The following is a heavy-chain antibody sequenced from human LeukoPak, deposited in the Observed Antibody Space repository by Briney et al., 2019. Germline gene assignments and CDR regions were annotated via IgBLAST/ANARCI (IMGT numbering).Heavy chain of an antibody. CDR2: IGIRGDT. D-gene: IGHD6-19*01. V-gene: IGHV3-13*01. J-gene: IGHJ4*02. Sequence: GGSLRLSCAASGFTFIDYDMHWVRRVIGKGLEWVSTIGIRGDTHYSGSVKGRFTISRENAESSLYLQMNSLRAEDTAVYYCARGGIQVSGIDEFDYWGQGTLVTVSS. CDR3: ARGGIQVSGIDEFDY. CDR1: GFTFIDYD.